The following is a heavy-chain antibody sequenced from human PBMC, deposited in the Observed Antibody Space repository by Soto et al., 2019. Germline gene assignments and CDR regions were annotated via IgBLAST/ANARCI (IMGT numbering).Heavy chain of an antibody. J-gene: IGHJ4*02. CDR3: ARGPLWFGELGVDY. CDR2: INAGNGNT. CDR1: GYTFTSYA. V-gene: IGHV1-3*01. D-gene: IGHD3-10*01. Sequence: ASVKVSCKASGYTFTSYAMHWVRQAPGQRLEWMGWINAGNGNTKYSQKFQGRVTITRDTSASTAYMELSSLRSEDTAVYYCARGPLWFGELGVDYWGQGTLVTVSS.